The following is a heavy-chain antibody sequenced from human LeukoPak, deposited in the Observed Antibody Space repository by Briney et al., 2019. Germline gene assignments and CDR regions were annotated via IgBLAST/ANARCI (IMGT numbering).Heavy chain of an antibody. D-gene: IGHD1-7*01. V-gene: IGHV4-38-2*01. CDR1: GYSISSGYY. CDR3: ASRYNWNYIGYYFDY. CDR2: IYHSGST. J-gene: IGHJ4*02. Sequence: SETLSLTCAVSGYSISSGYYWGWIRQPPGKGLEWIGGIYHSGSTYYNPSLKSRVTISVDTSNNQFSLKLSSETAADTAVYYCASRYNWNYIGYYFDYWGQGTLVTVSS.